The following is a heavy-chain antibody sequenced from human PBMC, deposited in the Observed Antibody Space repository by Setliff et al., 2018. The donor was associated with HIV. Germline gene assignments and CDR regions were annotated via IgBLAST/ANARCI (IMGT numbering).Heavy chain of an antibody. CDR3: ATEGAGGSYQRASALDL. J-gene: IGHJ3*01. Sequence: SVKVSCKASGGTFNNLAITWVRQAPGQGLEWMGEFIPFFGTRNYAQRFQGRVSFTADASTNTAYMELSSLRSEDTAVYYCATEGAGGSYQRASALDLWGQGTMVTVSS. CDR2: FIPFFGTR. CDR1: GGTFNNLA. V-gene: IGHV1-69*13. D-gene: IGHD1-26*01.